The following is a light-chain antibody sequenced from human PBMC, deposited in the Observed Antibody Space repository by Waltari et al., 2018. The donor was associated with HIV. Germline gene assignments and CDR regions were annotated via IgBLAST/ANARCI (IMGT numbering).Light chain of an antibody. V-gene: IGKV3-15*01. Sequence: EIVMTQSPATLSVSPGERATLSCRDSQSVSINLAWYQQNPGQAPRLLIYDASTRATGTPARFSGSGSGTEFTLTISSLQSEDFAVYYCQHYNTWPITFGQGTRLEIK. CDR2: DAS. CDR1: QSVSIN. CDR3: QHYNTWPIT. J-gene: IGKJ5*01.